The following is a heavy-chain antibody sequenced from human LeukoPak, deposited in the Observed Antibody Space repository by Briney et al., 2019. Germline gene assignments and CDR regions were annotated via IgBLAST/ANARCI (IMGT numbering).Heavy chain of an antibody. Sequence: GGSLRLSCAASGFTVSSNYMTWVRQAPGKGLEWVAAISTDGSNKYYADSVKGRFTFSRDNSKNTLYLQMNSLRAEDTATYYCARVQSGSDAFDIWGQGTMVTVSS. D-gene: IGHD2-15*01. CDR3: ARVQSGSDAFDI. V-gene: IGHV3-30-3*01. J-gene: IGHJ3*02. CDR1: GFTVSSNY. CDR2: ISTDGSNK.